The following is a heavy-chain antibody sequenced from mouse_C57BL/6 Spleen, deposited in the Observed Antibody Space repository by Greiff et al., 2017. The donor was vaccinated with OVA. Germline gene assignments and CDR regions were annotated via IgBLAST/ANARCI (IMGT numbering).Heavy chain of an antibody. J-gene: IGHJ2*01. CDR2: INPNNGGT. Sequence: EVQLQQSGPELVKPGASVKISCKASGYTFTDYYMNWVKQSHGKSLEWIGDINPNNGGTSYNQKFKGKATLTVDKSSSTAYMELRSLTSEDSAVYYCARRGLRRGNYFDYWGQGTTLTVSS. CDR1: GYTFTDYY. V-gene: IGHV1-26*01. CDR3: ARRGLRRGNYFDY. D-gene: IGHD2-4*01.